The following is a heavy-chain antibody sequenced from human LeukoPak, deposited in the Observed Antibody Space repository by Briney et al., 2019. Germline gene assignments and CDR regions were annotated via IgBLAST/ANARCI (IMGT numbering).Heavy chain of an antibody. J-gene: IGHJ4*02. Sequence: SETLSLTCTVSGGSMSNYYWSWIRQPPGKGLEWVGYIYYTGSTDYNSSLRSRVTISVDTSKNQFSLRLSSVTAADTAVFYCARHLRAAATGTFDSWGQGTLVTVSS. CDR3: ARHLRAAATGTFDS. CDR1: GGSMSNYY. CDR2: IYYTGST. V-gene: IGHV4-59*08. D-gene: IGHD6-13*01.